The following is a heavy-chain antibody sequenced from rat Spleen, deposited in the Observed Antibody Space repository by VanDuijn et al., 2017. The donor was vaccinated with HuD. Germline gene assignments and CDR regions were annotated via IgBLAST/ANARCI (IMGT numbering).Heavy chain of an antibody. CDR1: GFTFSDYA. D-gene: IGHD1-2*01. CDR2: ISPSGVT. Sequence: EVQLVESGGGLVQPGRSLKLSCAASGFTFSDYALAWVRQTPKKGLEWVSSISPSGVTYYRDSVKGRFTFSRENPKSTLYFPMDSLRSEDTATYYCTTEGAAISTDNWFAYWGQGTLVTVSS. J-gene: IGHJ3*01. CDR3: TTEGAAISTDNWFAY. V-gene: IGHV5S23*01.